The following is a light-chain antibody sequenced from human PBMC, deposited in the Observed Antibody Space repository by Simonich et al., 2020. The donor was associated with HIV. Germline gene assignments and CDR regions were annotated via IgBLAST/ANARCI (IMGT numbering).Light chain of an antibody. V-gene: IGKV2-28*01. CDR3: MQALQTPFT. CDR2: LGS. Sequence: IVMTQSPLSPPVTPGEPASISCRASQGLLGNNGLNYLDWYLQKPWQSPQLLIYLGSNRASGVPDRFSGSGSGTDFTLKISRVEAEDVGVYYCMQALQTPFTFGPGTKVDIK. CDR1: QGLLGNNGLNY. J-gene: IGKJ3*01.